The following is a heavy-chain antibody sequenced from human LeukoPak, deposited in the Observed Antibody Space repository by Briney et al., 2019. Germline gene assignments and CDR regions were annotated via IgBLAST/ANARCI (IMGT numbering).Heavy chain of an antibody. V-gene: IGHV4-34*01. J-gene: IGHJ4*02. CDR3: ARASDMESYFDY. CDR1: GESFSGFH. Sequence: SPSETLSLTCAVYGESFSGFHWSWIRQPPGKGLEWIGEINHSGSTSYNTSLKSRVTISVDTSKNQFSLKLSSVTAADTAVYYCARASDMESYFDYWGQGTLVTVSS. CDR2: INHSGST. D-gene: IGHD1-1*01.